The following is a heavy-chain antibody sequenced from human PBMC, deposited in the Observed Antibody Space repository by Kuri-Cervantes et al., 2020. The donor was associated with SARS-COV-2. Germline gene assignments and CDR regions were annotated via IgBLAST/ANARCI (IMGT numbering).Heavy chain of an antibody. CDR1: GGSISSSSYY. D-gene: IGHD6-6*01. CDR3: ARPSIAARADSFDI. V-gene: IGHV4-39*01. Sequence: SETLSLTCTVSGGSISSSSYYWGWIRQPPGKGLKWIGSIYYSGSTYYNPSLKSRVTISVDTSKNQFSLKLSSVTAADTAVYYCARPSIAARADSFDIRGQGTMVTVSS. J-gene: IGHJ3*02. CDR2: IYYSGST.